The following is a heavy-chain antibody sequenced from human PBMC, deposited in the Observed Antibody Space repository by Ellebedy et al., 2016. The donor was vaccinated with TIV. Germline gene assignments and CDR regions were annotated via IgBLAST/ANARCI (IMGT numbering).Heavy chain of an antibody. CDR3: ARDQSGVVGYAAAGFAGMDV. J-gene: IGHJ6*02. Sequence: GGSLRLSCAASGFTFHDYGMHWVRQAPGKGLEWVSVVSADGGGTYYADSVKGRFTISRDNSKNTLYLQMNSLRAEDTAVYYCARDQSGVVGYAAAGFAGMDVWGQGTTVTVSS. CDR1: GFTFHDYG. D-gene: IGHD6-13*01. CDR2: VSADGGGT. V-gene: IGHV3-43*02.